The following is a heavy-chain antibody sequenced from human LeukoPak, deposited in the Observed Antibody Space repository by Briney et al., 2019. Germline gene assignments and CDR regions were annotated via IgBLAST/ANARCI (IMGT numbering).Heavy chain of an antibody. J-gene: IGHJ6*02. CDR2: IYYSGST. V-gene: IGHV4-39*07. Sequence: SETLSLACTVSGGSISSSSYYWDWIRQPPGKGLEWIGSIYYSGSTNYNPSLKSRVTISVDTSKNQFSLKLSSVTAADTAVYYCARTNIVVVPAATRFHYYYGMDVWGQGTTVTVSS. D-gene: IGHD2-2*01. CDR1: GGSISSSSYY. CDR3: ARTNIVVVPAATRFHYYYGMDV.